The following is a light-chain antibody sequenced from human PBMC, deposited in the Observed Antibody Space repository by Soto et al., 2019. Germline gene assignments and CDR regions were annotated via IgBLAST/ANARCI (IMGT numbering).Light chain of an antibody. V-gene: IGKV3-20*01. CDR2: GAS. CDR3: QQSGSSPET. CDR1: QSVCSSY. J-gene: IGKJ1*01. Sequence: EIVLTQSPGTLSLSPGERATLSCRASQSVCSSYLAWYQQKPGQAPRLLIYGASSRATGIPDRFSGSGSGTGFTLTISRLEPEDFAVYYCQQSGSSPETFGQGTQV.